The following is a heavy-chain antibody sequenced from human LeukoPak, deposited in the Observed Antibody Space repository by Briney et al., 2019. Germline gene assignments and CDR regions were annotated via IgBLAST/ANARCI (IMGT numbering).Heavy chain of an antibody. CDR3: ARNVVVGDTDYFDY. Sequence: GGSLRLSCAASGFTFSSYAMSWVRQAPGKGLEWVSVIYSGGSTYYADSVKGRFTMSRDNSKNTLSLQMNSLRGEDTAVYYCARNVVVGDTDYFDYWGQGTLVTVSS. CDR2: IYSGGST. V-gene: IGHV3-66*01. J-gene: IGHJ4*02. D-gene: IGHD2-2*01. CDR1: GFTFSSYA.